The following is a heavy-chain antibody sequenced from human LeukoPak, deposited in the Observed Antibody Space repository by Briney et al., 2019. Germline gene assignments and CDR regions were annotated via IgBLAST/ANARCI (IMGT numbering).Heavy chain of an antibody. J-gene: IGHJ4*02. CDR2: ISSSGSTI. CDR1: GFTFSSYE. Sequence: VGSLRLSCAASGFTFSSYEMNWVRQAPGKGLEWVSYISSSGSTIYYADSVKGRFTISRDNAKNSLYLQMNSLRAEDTAVYYCARASTMADFDYWGQGTLVTVSS. CDR3: ARASTMADFDY. D-gene: IGHD3-10*01. V-gene: IGHV3-48*03.